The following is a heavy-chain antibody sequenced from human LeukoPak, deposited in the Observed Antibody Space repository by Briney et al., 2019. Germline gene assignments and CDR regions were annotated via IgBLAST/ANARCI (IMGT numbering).Heavy chain of an antibody. V-gene: IGHV4-39*01. Sequence: PSETLSLTCTVSGDSISSSNWFWGWIRLPPGKGPEWIGSIYNSGNSYYNPSLESRVSMSVDTSKNQFSLKLSSVTAADTAVYYCASSPIDMVRGIDWGQGTLVTVSS. CDR3: ASSPIDMVRGID. J-gene: IGHJ4*02. CDR2: IYNSGNS. CDR1: GDSISSSNWF. D-gene: IGHD3-10*01.